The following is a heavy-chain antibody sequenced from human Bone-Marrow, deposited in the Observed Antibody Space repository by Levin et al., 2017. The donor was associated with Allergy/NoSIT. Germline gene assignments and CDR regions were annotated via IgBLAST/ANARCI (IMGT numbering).Heavy chain of an antibody. CDR2: ITSDGDNT. Sequence: GESLKISCSATGFDFSRYGMHWVRQAPGKGLEWLTLITSDGDNTYYLDSVKGRFTISRDNSRNTLYLDMNTLTEKDTAVYYCAKDDRGRAFFGDLDFWGQGTTVIVSS. CDR1: GFDFSRYG. CDR3: AKDDRGRAFFGDLDF. V-gene: IGHV3-30*18. J-gene: IGHJ3*01. D-gene: IGHD3-16*01.